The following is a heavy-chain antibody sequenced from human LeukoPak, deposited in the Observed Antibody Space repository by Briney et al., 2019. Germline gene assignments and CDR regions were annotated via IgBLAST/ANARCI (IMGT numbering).Heavy chain of an antibody. CDR3: ARSGPKYYYDSI. CDR1: GYTFTSYD. CDR2: MNPNSGNT. D-gene: IGHD3-22*01. J-gene: IGHJ3*02. V-gene: IGHV1-8*01. Sequence: GASVKVSCKASGYTFTSYDINWVRQATGQGLEWMGWMNPNSGNTGYAQKFQGRVTMTRNTSISTAYMELSSLRSEDTAVYCCARSGPKYYYDSIWGQGTMVTVSS.